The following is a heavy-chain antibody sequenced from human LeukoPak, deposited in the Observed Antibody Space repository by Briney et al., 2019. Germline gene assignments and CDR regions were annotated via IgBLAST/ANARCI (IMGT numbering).Heavy chain of an antibody. CDR3: ARGVEYYSASGSHPFDY. V-gene: IGHV1-2*02. D-gene: IGHD3-10*01. CDR2: INPNTGCT. Sequence: ASVKVSCKPSGYTFTGYYMHWVRQAPGQGREWMGWINPNTGCTNYAQKFDGRVTMTRDTSISTTYKEMSRLTPDDTGVYYCARGVEYYSASGSHPFDYWGQGTLVTVSS. CDR1: GYTFTGYY. J-gene: IGHJ4*02.